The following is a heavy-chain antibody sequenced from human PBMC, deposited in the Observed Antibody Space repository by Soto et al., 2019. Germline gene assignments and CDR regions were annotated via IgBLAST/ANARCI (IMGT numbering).Heavy chain of an antibody. Sequence: SVKVSCKASGFTFGNSVVQWVRQARGQRLEWIGWIVVGSGNTYYAQRFQERVTITRDMSTSTAYMELSGLRSEDTAVYYCGPTDDTFXIWGQGTMVXVSS. CDR3: GPTDDTFXI. CDR2: IVVGSGNT. V-gene: IGHV1-58*01. J-gene: IGHJ3*02. CDR1: GFTFGNSV.